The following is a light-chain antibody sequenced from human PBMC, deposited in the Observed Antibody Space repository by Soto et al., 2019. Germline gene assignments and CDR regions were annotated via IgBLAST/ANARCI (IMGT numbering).Light chain of an antibody. V-gene: IGKV1-39*01. J-gene: IGKJ2*01. Sequence: DIQMTQSPSSLSASVGDRVTITCRASQSISSYLNWYQQKPGTAPKLLIDAASSLQSGVPSRFSGSGSGTDFTLTISSLQPEDFATYHCQQSYSTPYTFGQGTKLEIK. CDR1: QSISSY. CDR2: AAS. CDR3: QQSYSTPYT.